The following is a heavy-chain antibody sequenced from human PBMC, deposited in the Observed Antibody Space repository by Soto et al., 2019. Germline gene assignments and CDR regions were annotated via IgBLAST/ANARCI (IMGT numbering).Heavy chain of an antibody. CDR3: ARRSYFDY. Sequence: GGSQRLSCGASEFTFGDYSMSWFRQAPGKGLEWISYISTTSNTIYYADSVKGRFTISRDNAENSLYLQMNSLRAEDTAIYYCARRSYFDYWGQGTLVTVSS. CDR1: EFTFGDYS. V-gene: IGHV3-11*01. CDR2: ISTTSNTI. D-gene: IGHD3-10*01. J-gene: IGHJ4*02.